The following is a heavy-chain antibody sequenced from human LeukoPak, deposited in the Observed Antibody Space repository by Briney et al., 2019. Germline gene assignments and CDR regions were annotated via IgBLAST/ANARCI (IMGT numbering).Heavy chain of an antibody. CDR2: IYYSGST. D-gene: IGHD4-17*01. J-gene: IGHJ4*02. V-gene: IGHV4-59*01. CDR3: ARVSEATVIDD. CDR1: GGSISSYY. Sequence: SETLSLTCTVSGGSISSYYWSWIRQPPGKGLEWIGYIYYSGSTNYNPSLKSRVTISVDTSKNQSSLKLSSVTAADTAVYYCARVSEATVIDDWGQGTLVTVSS.